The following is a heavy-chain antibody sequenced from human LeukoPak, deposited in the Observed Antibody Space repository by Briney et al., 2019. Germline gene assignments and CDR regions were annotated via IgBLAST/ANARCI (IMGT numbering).Heavy chain of an antibody. J-gene: IGHJ4*02. CDR2: ISYDGSNK. CDR1: GFTFSSYA. V-gene: IGHV3-30*01. D-gene: IGHD3-10*01. CDR3: ARDSTYYYDSGSSGPHYFDN. Sequence: GRSLRLSCAASGFTFSSYAMHWVRQAPGKGLEWVAVISYDGSNKYYADSVKGRFTISRDNSKNTLYLQLNSLRAEDTAVYYCARDSTYYYDSGSSGPHYFDNWGQGTLVTVSS.